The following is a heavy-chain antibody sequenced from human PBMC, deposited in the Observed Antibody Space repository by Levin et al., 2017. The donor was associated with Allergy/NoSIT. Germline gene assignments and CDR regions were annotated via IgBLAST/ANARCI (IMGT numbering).Heavy chain of an antibody. CDR3: ARDHDGDYDSWFDP. J-gene: IGHJ5*02. Sequence: SETLSLTCTVSGGSISSGDYYWSWIRQPPGKGLEWIGYIYYSGSTYYNPSLKSRVTISVDTSKNQFSLKLSSVTAADTAVYYCARDHDGDYDSWFDPWGQGTLVTVSS. D-gene: IGHD4-17*01. CDR2: IYYSGST. CDR1: GGSISSGDYY. V-gene: IGHV4-30-4*01.